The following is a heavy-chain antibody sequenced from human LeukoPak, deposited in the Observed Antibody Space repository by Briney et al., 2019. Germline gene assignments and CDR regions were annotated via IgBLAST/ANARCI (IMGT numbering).Heavy chain of an antibody. J-gene: IGHJ6*02. V-gene: IGHV3-7*01. Sequence: GGSLRLSCAASGFTFSSYWMSWVRQAPGKGLEWVANIKQDGSEKYYVDSVKGRFTISRDNAKNSLYLQMNSLRAEDTAVYYCARDVTEYYYDSSGYRSPYYYYGMDVWGQGTTVTVSS. CDR1: GFTFSSYW. D-gene: IGHD3-22*01. CDR3: ARDVTEYYYDSSGYRSPYYYYGMDV. CDR2: IKQDGSEK.